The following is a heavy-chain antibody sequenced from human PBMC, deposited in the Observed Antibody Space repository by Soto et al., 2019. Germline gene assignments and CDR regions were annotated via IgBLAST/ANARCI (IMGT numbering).Heavy chain of an antibody. Sequence: SETLSLTCTVSGGSISSYYWSWIRQPPGKGLEWIGYIYYSGSTNYNPSLKSRVTISVDTSKNQFFLKLSSVTAADAAVYCCARDLNYYGSGSYAFDIWGQGTMVTVSS. CDR2: IYYSGST. D-gene: IGHD3-10*01. J-gene: IGHJ3*02. V-gene: IGHV4-59*01. CDR3: ARDLNYYGSGSYAFDI. CDR1: GGSISSYY.